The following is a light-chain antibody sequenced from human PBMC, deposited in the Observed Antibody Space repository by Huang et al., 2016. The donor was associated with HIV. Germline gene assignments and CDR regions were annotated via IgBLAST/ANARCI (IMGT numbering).Light chain of an antibody. CDR3: QQYGSSPGT. J-gene: IGKJ1*01. CDR1: HRVANNF. V-gene: IGKV3-20*01. Sequence: EIVLTQSPCTLSLSPGERATLSCRASHRVANNFLAWYRQRPGQAPRLLIYGASTRATGIAGRFSGSGSGTDFILTINRLEPEDFAVYYCQQYGSSPGTFGQGTKVEIK. CDR2: GAS.